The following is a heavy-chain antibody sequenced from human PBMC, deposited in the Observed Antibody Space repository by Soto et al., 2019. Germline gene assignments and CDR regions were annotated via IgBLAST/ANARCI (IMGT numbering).Heavy chain of an antibody. CDR3: KGAYYDIDGYILDP. Sequence: ASVKVSCTASGYTFTSYGISWVRQAPGQGLEWMGWISAYNGNTNYAQKLQGRVTMTTDTSTSTAYMELRSLRSDDTAVYYCKGAYYDIDGYILDPWGQGTSVTVSS. D-gene: IGHD3-22*01. CDR1: GYTFTSYG. J-gene: IGHJ5*02. V-gene: IGHV1-18*01. CDR2: ISAYNGNT.